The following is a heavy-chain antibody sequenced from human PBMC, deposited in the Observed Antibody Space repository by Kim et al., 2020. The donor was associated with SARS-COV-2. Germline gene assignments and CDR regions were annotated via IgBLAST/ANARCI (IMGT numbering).Heavy chain of an antibody. V-gene: IGHV3-43*02. D-gene: IGHD2-8*02. CDR3: AKDDTGGRNYYYYGMDV. Sequence: GGSLRLSCAASGFTFDDYAMHWVRQAPGKGLDWVSLISGDGGSTYYADSVKGRFTISRDNSKNSLYLQMNSLRTEDTALYYCAKDDTGGRNYYYYGMDVWGQGTTVTVSS. CDR1: GFTFDDYA. J-gene: IGHJ6*02. CDR2: ISGDGGST.